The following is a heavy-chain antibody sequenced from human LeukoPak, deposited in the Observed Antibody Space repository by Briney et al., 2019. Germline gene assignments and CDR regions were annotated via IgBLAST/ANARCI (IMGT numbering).Heavy chain of an antibody. CDR2: INHSGST. CDR1: GGSISSYY. D-gene: IGHD7-27*01. Sequence: KPSETLSLTCTVSGGSISSYYWSWIRQPPGKGLEWIGEINHSGSTNYNPSLKSRVTISVDTSKNQFSLKLSSVTAADTAVYYCARARARPGDRYDYWGQGTLVTVSS. V-gene: IGHV4-34*01. CDR3: ARARARPGDRYDY. J-gene: IGHJ4*02.